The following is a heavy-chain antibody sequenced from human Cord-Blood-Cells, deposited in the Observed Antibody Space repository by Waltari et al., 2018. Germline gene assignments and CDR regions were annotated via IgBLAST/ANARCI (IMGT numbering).Heavy chain of an antibody. CDR2: INQSGST. CDR1: GGSFSGYY. Sequence: QVQLQQWGAGLLKPSETLSLTCAVYGGSFSGYYWSWIRQPPGKGLEWIGEINQSGSTNYNPSRKSRVTISVDTSKNQFSLKLVSVAAADTAVYYCARGGGYYYDSSGYYYYYGMDVWGQGTTVTVSS. V-gene: IGHV4-34*01. J-gene: IGHJ6*02. D-gene: IGHD3-22*01. CDR3: ARGGGYYYDSSGYYYYYGMDV.